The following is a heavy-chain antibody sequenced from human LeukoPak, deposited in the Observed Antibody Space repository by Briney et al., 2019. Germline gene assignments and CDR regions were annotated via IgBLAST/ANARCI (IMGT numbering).Heavy chain of an antibody. V-gene: IGHV4-34*01. CDR3: ARRRGRAATRYYFDY. Sequence: SETLSLTCAVYGGSFSGYYWSWIRQPPGKGLEWIGEINHSGSTNCNPSLKSRVTISVDTSKNQFSLKLSSVTAVDTAVYYCARRRGRAATRYYFDYWGQGTLVTVSS. CDR1: GGSFSGYY. D-gene: IGHD2-15*01. J-gene: IGHJ4*02. CDR2: INHSGST.